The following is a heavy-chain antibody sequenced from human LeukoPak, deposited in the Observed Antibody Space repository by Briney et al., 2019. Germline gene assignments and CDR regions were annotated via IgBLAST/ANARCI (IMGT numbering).Heavy chain of an antibody. D-gene: IGHD3-3*01. Sequence: ASVKVSCKASGYTFTGYYMHWVRQAPGQGLEWMGWINPNSGGSTSYAQKFQGRVTMTRDTSTSTVYMELSSLRSEDTAVYYCARDWPPYYDFWSGYYPQYNWFDPWGQGTLVTVSS. CDR2: INPNSGGST. CDR3: ARDWPPYYDFWSGYYPQYNWFDP. J-gene: IGHJ5*02. CDR1: GYTFTGYY. V-gene: IGHV1-46*01.